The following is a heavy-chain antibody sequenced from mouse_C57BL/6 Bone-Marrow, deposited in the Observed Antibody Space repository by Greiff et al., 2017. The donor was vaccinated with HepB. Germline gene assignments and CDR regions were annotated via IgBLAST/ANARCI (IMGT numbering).Heavy chain of an antibody. Sequence: EVKLMESGGGLVKPGGSLKLSCAASGFTFSDYGMHWVRQAPEKGLEWVAYISSGSSTIYYADTVKGRFTISRDNAKNTLFLQRTSLRSEDTAMCYCAREGNYYGSSGAYWGQGTLVTVSA. J-gene: IGHJ3*01. CDR2: ISSGSSTI. CDR3: AREGNYYGSSGAY. CDR1: GFTFSDYG. D-gene: IGHD1-1*01. V-gene: IGHV5-17*01.